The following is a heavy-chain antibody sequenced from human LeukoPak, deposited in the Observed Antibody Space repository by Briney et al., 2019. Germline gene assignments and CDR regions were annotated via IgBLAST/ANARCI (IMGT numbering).Heavy chain of an antibody. CDR1: GGSFSGYY. CDR3: ARTAILVNDYVWGSYRPLYWFDP. V-gene: IGHV4-34*01. D-gene: IGHD3-16*02. J-gene: IGHJ5*02. Sequence: ASETLSLTCAVYGGSFSGYYWSWIRQPPGKGLEWIGEINHSGSTNYNPSLKSRVTISVDTSKNQFSLKLSSVTAADTAVYYCARTAILVNDYVWGSYRPLYWFDPWGQGTLVTVSS. CDR2: INHSGST.